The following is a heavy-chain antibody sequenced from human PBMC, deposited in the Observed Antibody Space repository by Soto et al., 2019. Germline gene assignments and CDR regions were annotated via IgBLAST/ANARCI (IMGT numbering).Heavy chain of an antibody. J-gene: IGHJ4*02. CDR1: GFSFGSYA. D-gene: IGHD3-3*01. CDR2: ISGSDGKT. V-gene: IGHV3-23*01. Sequence: GGCPRLACAASGFSFGSYALSWVRQAPGKGLEWVSTISGSDGKTFYADAVKGRFSISRDTSQNTLYLQMNSLRADDTAIYYCARWSYLDYWGQGTRVTVSS. CDR3: ARWSYLDY.